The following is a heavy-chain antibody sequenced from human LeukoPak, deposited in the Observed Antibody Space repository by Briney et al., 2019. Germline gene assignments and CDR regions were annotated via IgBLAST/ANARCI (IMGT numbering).Heavy chain of an antibody. Sequence: SETLSLTCAVYGGSFSGYYWSWIRQPPGKGLEWIGEINHSGSTNYNPSLKSRVTISVDTSKNQFSLKLSSVTAADTAVYYCARGNYGDYGSPNWFDPWGQGTLVTVSS. J-gene: IGHJ5*02. D-gene: IGHD4-17*01. CDR1: GGSFSGYY. CDR3: ARGNYGDYGSPNWFDP. CDR2: INHSGST. V-gene: IGHV4-34*01.